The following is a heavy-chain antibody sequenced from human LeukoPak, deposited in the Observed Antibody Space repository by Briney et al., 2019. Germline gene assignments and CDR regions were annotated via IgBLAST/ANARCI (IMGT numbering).Heavy chain of an antibody. CDR2: IYYSGST. CDR1: GGSISNGVYY. Sequence: SETLSLTCTVSGGSISNGVYYWSWIRQHPGKGLEWIGYIYYSGSTYYSPSLKSRLTMSVDTSKNQFSLKLSSVTAADTAVYYCARDQGGGSFDFWGQGTLVTVSS. D-gene: IGHD2-15*01. V-gene: IGHV4-31*03. J-gene: IGHJ4*02. CDR3: ARDQGGGSFDF.